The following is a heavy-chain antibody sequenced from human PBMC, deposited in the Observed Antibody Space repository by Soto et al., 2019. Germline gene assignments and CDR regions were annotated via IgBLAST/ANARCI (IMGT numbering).Heavy chain of an antibody. CDR2: IRSKANSYAT. CDR3: TRHREGYCSGGSCLNAYYYYGMDV. D-gene: IGHD2-15*01. V-gene: IGHV3-73*02. Sequence: EVQLVESGGGLVQPGGSLKLSCAASGFTFSGSAMHWVRQASGKGLEWVGRIRSKANSYATAYAASVKGRFTIARDDSKNTAYLQMNSLKTEDTAVYYCTRHREGYCSGGSCLNAYYYYGMDVWGQGTTVTVSS. J-gene: IGHJ6*02. CDR1: GFTFSGSA.